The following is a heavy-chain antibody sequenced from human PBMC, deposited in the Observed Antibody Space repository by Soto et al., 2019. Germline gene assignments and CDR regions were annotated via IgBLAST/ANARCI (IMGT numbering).Heavy chain of an antibody. CDR3: AGEDYDYYYLDV. Sequence: QVQLVQSGAEVKKPGSSVKVSCKASGGSFSTYTINWVRQAPGQGLEWMGRIIPVIGIGNYAQKFKGRVTITADKSTNTAYMELSSLRSEDTAVYYCAGEDYDYYYLDVWGKGTTVTVSS. J-gene: IGHJ6*03. CDR2: IIPVIGIG. CDR1: GGSFSTYT. V-gene: IGHV1-69*08.